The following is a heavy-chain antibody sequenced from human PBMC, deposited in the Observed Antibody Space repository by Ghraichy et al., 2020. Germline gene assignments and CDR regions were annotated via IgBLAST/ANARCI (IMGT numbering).Heavy chain of an antibody. CDR3: ARALPYDSSGYYYFDY. CDR1: GGTFSSYA. V-gene: IGHV1-69*13. CDR2: IIPIFGTA. Sequence: SVKVSCKASGGTFSSYAISWVRQAPGQGLEWMGGIIPIFGTANYAQKFQGRVTITADESTSTAYMELSSLRSEDTAVYYCARALPYDSSGYYYFDYWGQGTLVTVSS. J-gene: IGHJ4*02. D-gene: IGHD3-22*01.